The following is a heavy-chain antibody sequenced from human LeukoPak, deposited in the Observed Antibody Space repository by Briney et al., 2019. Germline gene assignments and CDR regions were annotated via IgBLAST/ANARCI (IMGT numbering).Heavy chain of an antibody. V-gene: IGHV3-23*01. CDR1: GFTFSSYA. CDR2: ISGSGGST. J-gene: IGHJ3*02. D-gene: IGHD6-19*01. CDR3: AKDISGWYGSFAFDI. Sequence: GGSLRLSCAASGFTFSSYAMSWVRQAPGKGLEWVSAISGSGGSTYYADSVKGRFTISRDNSKNTRYLQMNSLRAEDTAVYYCAKDISGWYGSFAFDIWGQGTMVTVSS.